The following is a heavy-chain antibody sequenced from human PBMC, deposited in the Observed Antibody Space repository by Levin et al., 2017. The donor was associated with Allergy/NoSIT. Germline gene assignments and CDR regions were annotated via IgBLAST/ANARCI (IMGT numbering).Heavy chain of an antibody. CDR3: AQTPGVAVTPY. CDR2: IDPSDSYT. D-gene: IGHD2-15*01. Sequence: PGGSLRLSCRTSGYSFTNYWINWVRQMPGKGLEWVGTIDPSDSYTYYSPSFRGHVTISADNSISTVYLRWTSLRASDTAIYYCAQTPGVAVTPYWGQGTLVTVSS. CDR1: GYSFTNYW. V-gene: IGHV5-10-1*01. J-gene: IGHJ4*02.